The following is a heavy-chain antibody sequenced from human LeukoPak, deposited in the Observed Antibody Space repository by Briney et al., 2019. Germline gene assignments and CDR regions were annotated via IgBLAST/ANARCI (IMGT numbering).Heavy chain of an antibody. V-gene: IGHV1-69*05. D-gene: IGHD1-26*01. CDR2: IIPIFGTA. CDR1: GGTFSSYG. J-gene: IGHJ5*02. Sequence: ASVKVSCKASGGTFSSYGISWVRQAPGQGLEWMGEIIPIFGTAKDAQKFQGRVTMTRDMSTSTDYMELSSLRSEDTAVYYCARDNSVGDYAWWFDPWGQGTLVTVSS. CDR3: ARDNSVGDYAWWFDP.